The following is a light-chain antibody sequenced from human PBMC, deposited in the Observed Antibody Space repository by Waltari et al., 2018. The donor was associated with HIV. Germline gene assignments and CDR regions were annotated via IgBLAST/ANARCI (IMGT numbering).Light chain of an antibody. CDR1: QGVSNY. CDR2: DAS. Sequence: EIVMTQSPATLSVSPGERATLSCRASQGVSNYLAWYQQKPGQAPRLLIYDASTRASGIPARFSGSGSGTDFTLTISSLEPEDVAVYYCQQRSNWPPVTFGQGTRLEI. J-gene: IGKJ5*01. CDR3: QQRSNWPPVT. V-gene: IGKV3-11*01.